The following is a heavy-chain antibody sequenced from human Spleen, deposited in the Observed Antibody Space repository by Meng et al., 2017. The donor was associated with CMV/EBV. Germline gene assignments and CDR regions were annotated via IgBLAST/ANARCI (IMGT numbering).Heavy chain of an antibody. V-gene: IGHV3-30*02. Sequence: GESLKISCTASGFTFTNYGMSWVRQAPGKGLEWVAFIRHDGSNKYYADSMKGRFAISRDNSKTTLYLQMNSLRAEDTALYYCAKGWLYYDISGPHDAFDIWGQGTMVTVSS. D-gene: IGHD3-22*01. J-gene: IGHJ3*02. CDR2: IRHDGSNK. CDR1: GFTFTNYG. CDR3: AKGWLYYDISGPHDAFDI.